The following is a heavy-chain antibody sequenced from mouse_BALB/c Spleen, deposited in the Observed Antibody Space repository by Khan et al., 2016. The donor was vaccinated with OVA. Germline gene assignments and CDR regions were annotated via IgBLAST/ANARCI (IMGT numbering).Heavy chain of an antibody. CDR3: ARQPYYQYYIMDY. CDR1: GFSLTNYG. CDR2: IWSDGST. V-gene: IGHV2-6-1*01. Sequence: QVQLKESGPGLVAPSQSLSITCTISGFSLTNYGVHWVRHPPGKGLEWLVVIWSDGSTAYNSALNSRLSISKDNSKSQVFLKMNSHRTDDTAMYYCARQPYYQYYIMDYWGQGTSVTVSS. D-gene: IGHD2-10*01. J-gene: IGHJ4*01.